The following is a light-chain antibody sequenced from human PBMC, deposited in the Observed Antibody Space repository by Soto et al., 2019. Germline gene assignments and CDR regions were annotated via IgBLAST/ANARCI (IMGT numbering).Light chain of an antibody. CDR1: QNIYNN. CDR2: FAS. J-gene: IGKJ4*01. CDR3: QQYSDWPLT. V-gene: IGKV3-15*01. Sequence: EIVMSQSPATLSVSPGEKVTLSCRASQNIYNNLAWYQQKPGQVPRLLIYFASTRATGIPARFSGSGSATDFTLTIGTLQSEDFAVYYCQQYSDWPLTFGGGAKVE.